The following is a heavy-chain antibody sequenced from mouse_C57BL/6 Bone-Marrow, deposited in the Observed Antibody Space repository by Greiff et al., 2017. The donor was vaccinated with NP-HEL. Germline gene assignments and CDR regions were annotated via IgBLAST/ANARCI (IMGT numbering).Heavy chain of an antibody. V-gene: IGHV1-55*01. CDR2: IYPGSGST. Sequence: VQLKESGAELVKPGASVKMSCKASGYTFTSYWITWVKQRPGQGLEWIGDIYPGSGSTNYNEKFKSKATLTADTSSSTAYMQLSSLTSEDSEVYYSASGVDYWGQGTTLTVSS. J-gene: IGHJ2*01. CDR1: GYTFTSYW. CDR3: ASGVDY.